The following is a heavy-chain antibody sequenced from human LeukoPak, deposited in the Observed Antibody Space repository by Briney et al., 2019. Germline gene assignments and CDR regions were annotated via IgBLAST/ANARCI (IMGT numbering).Heavy chain of an antibody. CDR2: ISDSGDST. D-gene: IGHD6-19*01. Sequence: GGSLRLSCAASGFTFSNYGMRWVRQAPGKGLEWVSGISDSGDSTYYADSVKGRFTISRDNAKNSLYLQMNSLRAEDTAVYYRARAMDCSGWGAFDIWGQGTMVTVSS. CDR3: ARAMDCSGWGAFDI. J-gene: IGHJ3*02. CDR1: GFTFSNYG. V-gene: IGHV3-23*01.